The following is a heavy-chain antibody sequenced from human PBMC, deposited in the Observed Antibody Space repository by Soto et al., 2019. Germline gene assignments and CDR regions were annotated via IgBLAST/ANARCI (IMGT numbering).Heavy chain of an antibody. D-gene: IGHD2-21*01. CDR2: ISGSGGST. V-gene: IGHV3-23*01. Sequence: PRGSLRLSCAASGFTFSDAWMSWVRQAPGKGLEWVSAISGSGGSTYYADSVKGRFTISRDNSKNTLYLQMNSLRAEDTAVYYCAKVSGGPIPGYWGQGTLVTVSS. J-gene: IGHJ4*02. CDR1: GFTFSDA. CDR3: AKVSGGPIPGY.